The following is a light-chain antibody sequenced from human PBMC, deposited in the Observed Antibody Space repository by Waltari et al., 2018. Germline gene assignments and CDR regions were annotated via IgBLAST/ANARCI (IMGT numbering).Light chain of an antibody. CDR2: DVT. CDR3: SSYAGTSTSVL. J-gene: IGLJ2*01. CDR1: SSDIGSYNL. V-gene: IGLV2-23*02. Sequence: QSALTQPASVSGSPGQSITISCSGTSSDIGSYNLVSWYQPHPGKAPKLLIYDVTERPSGVSDRFSGSKSGNAASLTISGLQAEDEADYYCSSYAGTSTSVLLGGGTKLTVL.